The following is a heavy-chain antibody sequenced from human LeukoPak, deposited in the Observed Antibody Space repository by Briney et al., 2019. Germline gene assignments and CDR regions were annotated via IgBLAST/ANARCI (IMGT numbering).Heavy chain of an antibody. Sequence: SETLSLTCTVSGGSISSYYWGGIRQPPGKGLEWIGYIYYSGSTNYNPSLKSRVTISLDTSKNQFSLKLSSVSAADTAVYYCARDEANLYSTTYAFNIWGQGTMVTVSS. CDR3: ARDEANLYSTTYAFNI. CDR1: GGSISSYY. J-gene: IGHJ3*02. CDR2: IYYSGST. D-gene: IGHD6-13*01. V-gene: IGHV4-59*01.